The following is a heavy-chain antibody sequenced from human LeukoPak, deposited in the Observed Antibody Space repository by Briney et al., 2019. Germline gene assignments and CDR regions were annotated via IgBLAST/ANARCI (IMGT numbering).Heavy chain of an antibody. J-gene: IGHJ3*02. CDR3: GRDRDYGDYGGAFDI. CDR1: GFTFSSYS. D-gene: IGHD4-17*01. CDR2: ISSSSSYI. V-gene: IGHV3-21*01. Sequence: PGGSLRLSCAASGFTFSSYSMNWVRQAPGKGLEWVSSISSSSSYIYYADSVKGRFTISRDNAKNSLYLQMNSLRAEDTAVYYCGRDRDYGDYGGAFDIWGQGTMVTVSS.